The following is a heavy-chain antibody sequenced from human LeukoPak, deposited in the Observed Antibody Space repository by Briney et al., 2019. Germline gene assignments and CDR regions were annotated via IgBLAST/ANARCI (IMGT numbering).Heavy chain of an antibody. D-gene: IGHD1-26*01. CDR3: AREGSSPGYYYYMDV. J-gene: IGHJ6*03. V-gene: IGHV1-2*02. CDR1: GYTFSGYY. CDR2: INPKSGGT. Sequence: GASVKVSCKASGYTFSGYYMHWVRQAPGQGLEWMGWINPKSGGTNEAQKFHDRVTMTRDTSIRTAYMELSRLRSDDTAVYYCAREGSSPGYYYYMDVWGKGTTVTVSS.